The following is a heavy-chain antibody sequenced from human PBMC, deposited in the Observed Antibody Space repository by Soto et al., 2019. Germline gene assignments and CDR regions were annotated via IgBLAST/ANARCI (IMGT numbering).Heavy chain of an antibody. D-gene: IGHD6-6*01. CDR2: ISGSGGST. V-gene: IGHV3-23*01. J-gene: IGHJ5*02. CDR1: GFTFSSYA. Sequence: EVQLLESGGGLVQPGGSLRLSCAASGFTFSSYAMSWVRQAPGKGLEWVSAISGSGGSTYYADSVKGRLTISRDNSKNTLYLQMNSLRAEDTAVYYCAKNTLSSSSPNWFDPWGQGTLVTVSS. CDR3: AKNTLSSSSPNWFDP.